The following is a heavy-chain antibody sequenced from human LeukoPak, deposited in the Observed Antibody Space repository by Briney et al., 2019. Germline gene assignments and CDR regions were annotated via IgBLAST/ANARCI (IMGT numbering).Heavy chain of an antibody. Sequence: GESLKTSWKGSGYSFTSYWIGWVRQMPGEGVGWMGIIYPGDSDTKYSPSFQGQVTISADKSISTAYLQWSSLKASDTAMYYCARRAYCGGDCYWGWFDPWGQGTLVTVSS. D-gene: IGHD2-21*02. J-gene: IGHJ5*02. CDR3: ARRAYCGGDCYWGWFDP. V-gene: IGHV5-51*01. CDR2: IYPGDSDT. CDR1: GYSFTSYW.